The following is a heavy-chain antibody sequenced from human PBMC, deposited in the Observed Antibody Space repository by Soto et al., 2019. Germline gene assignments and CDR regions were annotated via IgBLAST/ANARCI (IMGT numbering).Heavy chain of an antibody. CDR1: GGTFSTYA. CDR2: IIPIFGTA. Sequence: QVQLVQSGAEVKKPGSSVKVSCKSSGGTFSTYAISWVRQAPGQGREWMGGIIPIFGTANYAQKFQGRVTITADESTTTAYMELISLRSEDTAVYYCARDEMVVATGSRTWHYYYGMDVWGQGTTVTVSS. D-gene: IGHD2-15*01. CDR3: ARDEMVVATGSRTWHYYYGMDV. J-gene: IGHJ6*02. V-gene: IGHV1-69*12.